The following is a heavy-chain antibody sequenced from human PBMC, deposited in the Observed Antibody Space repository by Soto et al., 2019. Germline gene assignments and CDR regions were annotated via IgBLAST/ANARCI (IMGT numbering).Heavy chain of an antibody. D-gene: IGHD1-1*01. CDR3: GGGRAGYNY. CDR1: GYIFNRYV. V-gene: IGHV1-3*01. CDR2: IDAGNGKT. J-gene: IGHJ4*01. Sequence: QVQLVQSGAEVKKPGASVKVSCKASGYIFNRYVMHWVRQAPGQRPEWMGWIDAGNGKTKYSEKFQGRVTITRDTPASPAYMELTTLGSEDTAVYYCGGGRAGYNYWGQEPRSLSHQ.